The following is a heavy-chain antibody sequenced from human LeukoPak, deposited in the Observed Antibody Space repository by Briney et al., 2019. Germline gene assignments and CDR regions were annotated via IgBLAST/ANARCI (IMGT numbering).Heavy chain of an antibody. CDR2: ISYDGSNK. J-gene: IGHJ3*02. V-gene: IGHV3-30*18. D-gene: IGHD3-10*01. CDR3: AKDRYGSVRNAFDI. Sequence: GRSLRLSCAASGFTFSNYGMHWVRQAPGKGLEWVAVISYDGSNKYYADSVKGRFTISRDNSKNTLYLQMNSLRAEDTAVYYCAKDRYGSVRNAFDIWGQGTMVTVSS. CDR1: GFTFSNYG.